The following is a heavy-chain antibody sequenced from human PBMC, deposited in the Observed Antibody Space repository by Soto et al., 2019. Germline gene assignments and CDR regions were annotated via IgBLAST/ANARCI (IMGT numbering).Heavy chain of an antibody. CDR1: GFTFSSYS. J-gene: IGHJ4*02. CDR2: ISSGSTLI. D-gene: IGHD2-15*01. CDR3: AKDGRDCSATSCYDF. Sequence: EMQLVESGGGLVQPVGSLRLSCAASGFTFSSYSMNWVRQAPGKGLEWVSYISSGSTLIYYADSVKGRFTISRDNAKNSLYLQMNSLRVEDTAVYYCAKDGRDCSATSCYDFWGQGALVTVSS. V-gene: IGHV3-48*01.